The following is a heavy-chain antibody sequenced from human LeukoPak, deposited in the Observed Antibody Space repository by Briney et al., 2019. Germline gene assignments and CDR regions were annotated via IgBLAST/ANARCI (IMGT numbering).Heavy chain of an antibody. CDR2: ISSSSSAT. CDR3: ARSKGYRYGLDY. V-gene: IGHV3-48*02. D-gene: IGHD5-18*01. J-gene: IGHJ4*02. CDR1: GFTFSSYS. Sequence: PGGSLRLSCAASGFTFSSYSMNWVRQAPGKGLEWVSYISSSSSATYYADSVRGRFTISRDNADNSLYLQMNSLRDEDTATYYCARSKGYRYGLDYWGEGTLVTVSS.